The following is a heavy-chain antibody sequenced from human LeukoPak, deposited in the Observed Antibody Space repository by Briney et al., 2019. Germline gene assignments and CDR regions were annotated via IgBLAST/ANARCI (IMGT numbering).Heavy chain of an antibody. CDR2: IYYSGST. Sequence: SETLSLTCTVSGGSISSGDYYWGWLRQPPGRGLEWIGYIYYSGSTYYNPSLKSRVTISVDTSKNQFSLKLSSVTAADTAVYYCARDQLGTSSYVWGQGTLVTVSS. CDR3: ARDQLGTSSYV. V-gene: IGHV4-30-4*01. CDR1: GGSISSGDYY. J-gene: IGHJ4*02. D-gene: IGHD5-18*01.